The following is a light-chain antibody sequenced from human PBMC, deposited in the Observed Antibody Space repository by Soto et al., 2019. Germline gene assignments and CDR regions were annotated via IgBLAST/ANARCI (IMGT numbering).Light chain of an antibody. CDR2: STT. V-gene: IGLV7-43*01. CDR3: LLYYGGAQRV. Sequence: QTVVTQEPSLTVSPGGTVTLTCASSTGAVTSGYYPNWFQQKPGQAPRALIYSTTNTHSWTPARFSGSLLGGKAALTLSGVQPEDEADYYCLLYYGGAQRVFGGGTKLTVL. CDR1: TGAVTSGYY. J-gene: IGLJ3*02.